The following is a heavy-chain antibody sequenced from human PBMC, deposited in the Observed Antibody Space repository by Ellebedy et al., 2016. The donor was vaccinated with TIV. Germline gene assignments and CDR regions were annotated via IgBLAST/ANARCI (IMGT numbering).Heavy chain of an antibody. CDR2: INEDGTKK. D-gene: IGHD4-17*01. CDR3: ARAIYGASYL. V-gene: IGHV3-7*01. CDR1: GFTLSNYW. J-gene: IGHJ2*01. Sequence: PGGSLRLSCTASGFTLSNYWMTWVRQAPGRGLEWVANINEDGTKKHFVDSVRGRFTISRDDAGNSLFLQRNSLGAEDTAVYYCARAIYGASYLWGRGTLVTVSS.